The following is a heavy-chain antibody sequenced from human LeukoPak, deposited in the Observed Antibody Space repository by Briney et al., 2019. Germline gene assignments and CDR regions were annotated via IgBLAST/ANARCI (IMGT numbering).Heavy chain of an antibody. Sequence: GGSLRLSCAASGFTVSSNYMTWVRQAPGKGLEWVSSISSSSSYIYYADSVKGRFTISRDNAKNSLYLQMNSLRAEDTAVYYCARDPDYGYCYYMDVWGKGTTVTVSS. D-gene: IGHD4-17*01. CDR3: ARDPDYGYCYYMDV. V-gene: IGHV3-21*01. CDR1: GFTVSSNY. CDR2: ISSSSSYI. J-gene: IGHJ6*03.